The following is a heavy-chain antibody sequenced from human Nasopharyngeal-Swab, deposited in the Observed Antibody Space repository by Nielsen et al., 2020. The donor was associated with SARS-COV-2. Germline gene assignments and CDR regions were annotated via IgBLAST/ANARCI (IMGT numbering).Heavy chain of an antibody. CDR3: AREDGTHDYVWGSYRYSSLYWYFDL. V-gene: IGHV3-21*01. Sequence: GGSLRLSCAASGFTFSSYSMNWVRQAPGKGLEWVSSISSSSSYIYYADSVKGRFTISRDNAKNSLYLQMNSLRAEDTAVYYCAREDGTHDYVWGSYRYSSLYWYFDLWGRGTLVTVSS. D-gene: IGHD3-16*02. J-gene: IGHJ2*01. CDR1: GFTFSSYS. CDR2: ISSSSSYI.